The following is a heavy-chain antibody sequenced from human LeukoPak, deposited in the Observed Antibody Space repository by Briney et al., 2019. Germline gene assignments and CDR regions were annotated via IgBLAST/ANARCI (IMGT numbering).Heavy chain of an antibody. D-gene: IGHD6-19*01. V-gene: IGHV3-30*04. Sequence: GGSLRLSCAASGFTFSSYAMHWVRQAPGKGLEWVAVISYDGSNKYYADSVKGRFTISRDNSKNTLYLQMNSLRAEDTAVYYCARDPREYSSGWYGGWFDPWGQGTLVTVSS. J-gene: IGHJ5*02. CDR1: GFTFSSYA. CDR3: ARDPREYSSGWYGGWFDP. CDR2: ISYDGSNK.